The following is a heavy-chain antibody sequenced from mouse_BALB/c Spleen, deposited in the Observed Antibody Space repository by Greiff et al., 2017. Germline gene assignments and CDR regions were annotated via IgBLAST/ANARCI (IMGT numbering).Heavy chain of an antibody. CDR2: INPSNGGT. V-gene: IGHV1S16*01. J-gene: IGHJ2*01. CDR1: GYTFTSYW. D-gene: IGHD2-12*01. CDR3: TISYYPYYFDY. Sequence: VQLQQPGAELVKPGASVKLSCKASGYTFTSYWMHWVKRRPGQGFEWIGEINPSNGGTNYNEKFKRKATLTVDKSSSTAYMQLSSLTSEDSAVYYCTISYYPYYFDYWGQGTTLTVSS.